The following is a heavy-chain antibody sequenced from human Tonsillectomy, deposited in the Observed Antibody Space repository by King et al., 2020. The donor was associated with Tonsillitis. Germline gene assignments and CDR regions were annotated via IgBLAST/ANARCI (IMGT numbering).Heavy chain of an antibody. Sequence: VQLVESGGGLVQPGGSLRLSCAASGFTFSSYAMSWVRQAPGEGLEWVSAIGGSGGSTYYADSVKGRFTISRDNSKNTLYLQMNSLRAEDTAVYYCAKARFERSTSWPFYYWGQGTLVTVSS. J-gene: IGHJ4*02. CDR3: AKARFERSTSWPFYY. CDR2: IGGSGGST. CDR1: GFTFSSYA. V-gene: IGHV3-23*04. D-gene: IGHD2-2*01.